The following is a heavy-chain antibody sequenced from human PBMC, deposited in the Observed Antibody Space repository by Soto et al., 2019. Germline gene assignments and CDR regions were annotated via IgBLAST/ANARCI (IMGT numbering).Heavy chain of an antibody. CDR1: GFTVSSNY. CDR2: IYSGGST. D-gene: IGHD4-17*01. V-gene: IGHV3-66*01. Sequence: EVQLVESGGGLVQPGGSLRLSCAASGFTVSSNYMSWVRQAPGKGLEWVSVIYSGGSTYYADSVKGRFTISRDNSKNTLYLQMNSLRAEDTAVYYCARVPLDYGGNWVHAFDIWGQGTMVTVSS. CDR3: ARVPLDYGGNWVHAFDI. J-gene: IGHJ3*02.